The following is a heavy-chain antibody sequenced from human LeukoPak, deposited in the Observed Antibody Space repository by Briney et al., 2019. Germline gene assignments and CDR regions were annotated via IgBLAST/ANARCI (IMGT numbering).Heavy chain of an antibody. CDR2: INHSGST. CDR3: ARRGKSYGPMFDY. D-gene: IGHD5-18*01. J-gene: IGHJ4*02. CDR1: GGSFSGYY. V-gene: IGHV4-34*01. Sequence: SETLSLTCAVYGGSFSGYYWSWIRQPPGKGLEWIGEINHSGSTNYNPSLKSRVTISVDTSKNQFSLKLSSVTAADTAVYYCARRGKSYGPMFDYWGQGTLVTVSS.